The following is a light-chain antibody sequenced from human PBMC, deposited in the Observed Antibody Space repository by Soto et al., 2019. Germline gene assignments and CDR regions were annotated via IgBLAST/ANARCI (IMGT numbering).Light chain of an antibody. CDR1: NSDVGAYNY. Sequence: QSVLTQPASVSGSPGQSITISCTGTNSDVGAYNYVSWYQQHPGKAPKLMIYDVSNRPSGVSNRFSGSKSGNTASLTISGLRAEYEADYYCSSYTSSSTRVCVGGTKVTVL. V-gene: IGLV2-14*01. CDR3: SSYTSSSTRV. CDR2: DVS. J-gene: IGLJ2*01.